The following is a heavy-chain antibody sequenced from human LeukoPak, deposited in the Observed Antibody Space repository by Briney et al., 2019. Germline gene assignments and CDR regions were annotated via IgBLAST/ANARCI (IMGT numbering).Heavy chain of an antibody. J-gene: IGHJ4*02. CDR2: ISSNGGST. V-gene: IGHV3-64*01. Sequence: PGGSLRLSCAASGFTFSSYAMHWVRQAPGKGLEYVSAISSNGGSTYYANSVKGRFTTSRDNSKNTLYLQMGSLRAEDMAVYYCAREDFYSSSWLLFDYWGQGTLVTVSS. CDR1: GFTFSSYA. CDR3: AREDFYSSSWLLFDY. D-gene: IGHD6-13*01.